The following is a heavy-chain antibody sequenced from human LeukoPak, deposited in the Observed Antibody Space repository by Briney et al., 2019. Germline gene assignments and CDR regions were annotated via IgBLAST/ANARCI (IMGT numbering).Heavy chain of an antibody. Sequence: SETLSLTCAVYGGSFSGYYWSWIRQPPGKGLEWIGEINHSGSTNYNPSLKSRVTISVDTSKNQFSLKLSSVTAADTAVYYCAKADIVVVPAASELIDYWGQGTLVTVPS. D-gene: IGHD2-2*01. CDR2: INHSGST. CDR3: AKADIVVVPAASELIDY. V-gene: IGHV4-34*01. CDR1: GGSFSGYY. J-gene: IGHJ4*02.